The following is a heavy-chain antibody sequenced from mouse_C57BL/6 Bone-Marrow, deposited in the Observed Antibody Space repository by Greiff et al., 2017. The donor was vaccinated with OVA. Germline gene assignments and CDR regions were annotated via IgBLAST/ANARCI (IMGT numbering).Heavy chain of an antibody. J-gene: IGHJ3*01. V-gene: IGHV1-26*01. CDR3: ARPYYGSSYVAWFAY. D-gene: IGHD1-1*01. CDR2: INPNNGGT. Sequence: VQLQQSGPELVKPGASVKISCKASGYTFTDYYMNWVKQSHGKSLEWIGDINPNNGGTSYNQKFKGKATLTVDKSSSTAYMELRSLTSEDSAVYYCARPYYGSSYVAWFAYWGQGTLVTVSA. CDR1: GYTFTDYY.